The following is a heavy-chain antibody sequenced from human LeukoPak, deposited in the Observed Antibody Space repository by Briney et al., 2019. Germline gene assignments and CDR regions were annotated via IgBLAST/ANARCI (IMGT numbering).Heavy chain of an antibody. CDR2: ISPNSGGT. V-gene: IGHV1-2*02. J-gene: IGHJ5*02. D-gene: IGHD2-2*01. CDR1: GYTFTDYY. Sequence: ASVKVSCKASGYTFTDYYMHWARQAPGQGLEWMGWISPNSGGTNYAQKFQGRVTMTRDTSISTAYMDLSRLRSDDTAVYYCARGRFVVVPAATEFDPWGQGTLVTVSS. CDR3: ARGRFVVVPAATEFDP.